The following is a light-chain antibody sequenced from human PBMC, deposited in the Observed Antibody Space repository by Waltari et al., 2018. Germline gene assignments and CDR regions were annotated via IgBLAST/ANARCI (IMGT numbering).Light chain of an antibody. Sequence: QSALTQPPSASGSPGQSVPIPCTGTSSDVGAYDYVSWYQHHPDKAPKLIIFEVNKWPSGVPDRFSGSKSGNTASLTVSGLQAEDEADYYCSSYAGTDNFVVFGGGTKLTVL. J-gene: IGLJ2*01. CDR1: SSDVGAYDY. CDR2: EVN. CDR3: SSYAGTDNFVV. V-gene: IGLV2-8*01.